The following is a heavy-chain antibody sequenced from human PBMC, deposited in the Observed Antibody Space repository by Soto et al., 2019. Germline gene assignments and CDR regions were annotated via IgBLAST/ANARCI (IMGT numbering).Heavy chain of an antibody. CDR1: GFSLSSTRMA. CDR2: IYWDDDK. Sequence: QITLKESGPTLVKPTQTLTLTCTFSGFSLSSTRMAVGWIRQPPGKALDWLALIYWDDDKRYSPFLKSRLTTTKDTSKNQVVLTMSNMEPVDTARYYCAHIVVAGLGYYFHYWGQGTLVTVSS. V-gene: IGHV2-5*02. CDR3: AHIVVAGLGYYFHY. D-gene: IGHD6-19*01. J-gene: IGHJ4*02.